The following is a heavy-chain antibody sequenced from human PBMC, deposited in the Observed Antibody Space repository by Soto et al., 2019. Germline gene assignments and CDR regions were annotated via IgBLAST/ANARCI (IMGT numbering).Heavy chain of an antibody. Sequence: SETLSLTCTVSGGSVSSRSYFWGWIRQPPGKGLEWIGTIYYNGSTYYNPSLKSRLTLSVDTSKNQFSLKLTSVTASDTAVYYCARQRVVPATPTNWFDPWGQGTLVTVSS. J-gene: IGHJ5*02. CDR3: ARQRVVPATPTNWFDP. CDR1: GGSVSSRSYF. V-gene: IGHV4-39*01. CDR2: IYYNGST. D-gene: IGHD2-15*01.